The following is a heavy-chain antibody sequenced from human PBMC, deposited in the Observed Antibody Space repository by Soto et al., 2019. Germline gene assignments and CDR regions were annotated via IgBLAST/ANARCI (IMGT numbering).Heavy chain of an antibody. CDR3: ARHHGHTTSEKWLDP. Sequence: QVHLVQSGVEVKTPGASVKVSCQASGYTFLTYDISWVRQAPGQGLEWMGWISTYSGDTKYAQKFQGRVTMTTDTSTTTAYLELGSLRSDVTAVYYCARHHGHTTSEKWLDPWGQGTMVNVSS. D-gene: IGHD1-1*01. J-gene: IGHJ5*02. CDR2: ISTYSGDT. CDR1: GYTFLTYD. V-gene: IGHV1-18*01.